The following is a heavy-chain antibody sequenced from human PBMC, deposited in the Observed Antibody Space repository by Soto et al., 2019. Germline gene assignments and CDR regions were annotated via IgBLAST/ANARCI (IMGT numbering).Heavy chain of an antibody. D-gene: IGHD1-26*01. Sequence: EVQLLEAGGGLVQPGGSLRLSCAASGFTFSSYAMRWVRLAPGKGLEWVSAISGSGGSTYYADSVKGRFTISRDNSKNTLYLQMNSLRAEDTAVYYCARRGSGSYYDYWGQGTLVTVSS. CDR1: GFTFSSYA. V-gene: IGHV3-23*01. J-gene: IGHJ4*02. CDR3: ARRGSGSYYDY. CDR2: ISGSGGST.